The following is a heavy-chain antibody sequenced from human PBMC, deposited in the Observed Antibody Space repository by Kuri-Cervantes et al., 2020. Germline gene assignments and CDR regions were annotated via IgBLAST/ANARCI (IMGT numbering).Heavy chain of an antibody. CDR2: IYYSGST. CDR3: ARRHRGYDFWSGSNWFDP. J-gene: IGHJ5*02. D-gene: IGHD3-3*01. Sequence: LRLSCTVSGGSISSSSYYWGWIRQPPGKGLEWIGSIYYSGSTYYNPSLKSRVTISVDTSKNQFSLKLSSVTAADTAVYYCARRHRGYDFWSGSNWFDPWGQGTLVTVSS. CDR1: GGSISSSSYY. V-gene: IGHV4-39*01.